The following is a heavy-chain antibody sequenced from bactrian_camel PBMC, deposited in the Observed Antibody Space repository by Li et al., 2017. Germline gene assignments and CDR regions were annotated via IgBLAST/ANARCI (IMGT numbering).Heavy chain of an antibody. Sequence: HVQLVESGGGSVKPGGFLRLSCTASGYIVSRYCLGWWRQVPGKEPEGVAAIAHDGTTDYADSVKGRFAISKDMDKNTLYLEMNGLKPEDTAMYYCAAERKGAPEIGCPRFDWQFHDWGQGTQVTVS. V-gene: IGHV3S53*01. CDR3: AAERKGAPEIGCPRFDWQFHD. D-gene: IGHD1*01. CDR2: IAHDGTT. J-gene: IGHJ4*01. CDR1: GYIVSRYC.